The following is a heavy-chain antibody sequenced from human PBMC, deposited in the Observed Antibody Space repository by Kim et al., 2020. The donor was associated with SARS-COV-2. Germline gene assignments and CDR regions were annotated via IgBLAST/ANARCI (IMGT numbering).Heavy chain of an antibody. CDR1: GFTVSSNY. Sequence: GGSLRLSCAASGFTVSSNYMSWVRQTPGKGLEWVSVIYSGGSTYYADSVKGRFTISRDNSKNTLYLQMNSLRAEDTAVYYCARAGRRYCSSTSCYSHYYYYYGMDVWGQGTTVTVSS. D-gene: IGHD2-2*02. J-gene: IGHJ6*02. CDR3: ARAGRRYCSSTSCYSHYYYYYGMDV. CDR2: IYSGGST. V-gene: IGHV3-53*01.